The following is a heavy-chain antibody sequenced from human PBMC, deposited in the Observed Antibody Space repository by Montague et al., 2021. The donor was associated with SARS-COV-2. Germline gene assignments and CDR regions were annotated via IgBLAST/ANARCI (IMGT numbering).Heavy chain of an antibody. CDR2: VYTTGRT. V-gene: IGHV4-61*02. CDR3: ARAVIYGGYAFAYFDF. Sequence: SQTLSLTCIVSGGSISSDSYYWSWIRQPAGKGLEWIGRVYTTGRTNYNPSLKSRVTISGDTSRNQFSLRLTSVTAADTAMYYCARAVIYGGYAFAYFDFWGQGVLVTVSS. D-gene: IGHD5-12*01. CDR1: GGSISSDSYY. J-gene: IGHJ4*02.